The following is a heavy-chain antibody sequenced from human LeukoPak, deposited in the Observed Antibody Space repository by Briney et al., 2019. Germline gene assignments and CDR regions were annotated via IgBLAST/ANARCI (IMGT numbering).Heavy chain of an antibody. Sequence: SVKVSCKASGGTFSSYAISWVRQAPGQGLEWMGGIIPIFGTANYAQKFQGRVTITADESTSTAYMELSSLRSEDTAVYYCARVLYYDSSGYYSHYYYGMDVWGQGTTVTVSS. CDR1: GGTFSSYA. CDR3: ARVLYYDSSGYYSHYYYGMDV. J-gene: IGHJ6*02. V-gene: IGHV1-69*13. CDR2: IIPIFGTA. D-gene: IGHD3-22*01.